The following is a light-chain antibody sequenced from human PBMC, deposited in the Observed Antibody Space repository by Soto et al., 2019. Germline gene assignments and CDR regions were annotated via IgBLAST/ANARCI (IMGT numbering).Light chain of an antibody. V-gene: IGLV2-23*02. CDR2: EVS. J-gene: IGLJ1*01. Sequence: QSVLTQPASVSGSPGQSITISCTGTSSDVGSYNLVSWYQQPPGKAPKLMIYEVSKRPSGVSNRFSGSKSGNTASLTISGLQAEDEADYYCCSYAGSSTPYVFGTGTKLTVL. CDR1: SSDVGSYNL. CDR3: CSYAGSSTPYV.